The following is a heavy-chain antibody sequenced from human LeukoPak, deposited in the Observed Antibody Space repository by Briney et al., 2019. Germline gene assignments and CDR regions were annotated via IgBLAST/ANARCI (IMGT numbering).Heavy chain of an antibody. J-gene: IGHJ5*02. CDR3: ARDLYSRSSDGWFDP. D-gene: IGHD6-6*01. CDR2: IYTSGST. CDR1: GGSISSYY. Sequence: PSETLSLTCTVSGGSISSYYWSWIRQPAGKGLEWIGRIYTSGSTNYNPSLKSRVTMSVDTSKNQFSLKLSSVTAADTAVYYCARDLYSRSSDGWFDPWGQGTLVTVSS. V-gene: IGHV4-4*07.